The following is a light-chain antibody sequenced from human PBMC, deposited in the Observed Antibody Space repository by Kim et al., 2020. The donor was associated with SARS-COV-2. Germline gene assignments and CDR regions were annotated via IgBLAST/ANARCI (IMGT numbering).Light chain of an antibody. CDR1: DNGSEI. CDR3: QVWDRDTYV. J-gene: IGLJ1*01. Sequence: SYELTQPVSVSVPLGQTATITCERNDNGSEIVHWYQQKPGQAPVRLIYGDFKRPSGIPERFSGSRSGNRATLTISRAQAGDEADYFCQVWDRDTYVFGAGTQLTVL. CDR2: GDF. V-gene: IGLV3-9*01.